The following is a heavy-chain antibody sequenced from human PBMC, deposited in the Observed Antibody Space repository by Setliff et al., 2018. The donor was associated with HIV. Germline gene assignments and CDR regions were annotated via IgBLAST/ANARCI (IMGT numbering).Heavy chain of an antibody. Sequence: GASVKVSCKASGYTFTNYDINWVRQATGQGLEWMGWMNPNSGNTGYAQKFQGRVPMTRNTSISTAYMELRSLRSDDTAVYYCARVPLSGWLYFDYWGQGTLVTVSS. J-gene: IGHJ4*02. D-gene: IGHD6-19*01. CDR2: MNPNSGNT. V-gene: IGHV1-8*01. CDR1: GYTFTNYD. CDR3: ARVPLSGWLYFDY.